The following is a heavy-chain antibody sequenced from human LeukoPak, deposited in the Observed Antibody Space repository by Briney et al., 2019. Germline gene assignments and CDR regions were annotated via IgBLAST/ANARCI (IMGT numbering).Heavy chain of an antibody. J-gene: IGHJ5*02. CDR2: INHSGST. Sequence: SETLSLTCAVYGGSFSVYYWSWIRQPPGKGLEWIGEINHSGSTNYNPSLKSRVTISVDTSKNQFSLKLSSVTAADTAVYYCASLQTLRFLEWLLYRNWFDPWGQGTLVTVSS. D-gene: IGHD3-3*01. V-gene: IGHV4-34*01. CDR3: ASLQTLRFLEWLLYRNWFDP. CDR1: GGSFSVYY.